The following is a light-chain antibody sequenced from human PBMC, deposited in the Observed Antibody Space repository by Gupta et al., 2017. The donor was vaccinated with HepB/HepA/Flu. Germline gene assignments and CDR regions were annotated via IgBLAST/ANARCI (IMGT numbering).Light chain of an antibody. CDR2: DAS. CDR1: HSNNSN. J-gene: IGKJ1*01. CDR3: QQYNDWPRS. Sequence: PATLAVSPVERDSLSCSASHSNNSNLVWYQQKPGQAPTLLIYDASSRRYGIPARFSGSGSWTEFSPPISSLQSEDFAVVYCQQYNDWPRSFGQGTKVEVK. V-gene: IGKV3-15*01.